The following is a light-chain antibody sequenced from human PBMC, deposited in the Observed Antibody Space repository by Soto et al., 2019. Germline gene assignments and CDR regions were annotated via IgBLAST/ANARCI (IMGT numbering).Light chain of an antibody. CDR1: SSNIGSNS. CDR3: AAWDDSLNGWV. J-gene: IGLJ3*02. Sequence: QSVLTQPPSASGTPGQRVTISCSGSSSNIGSNSVNWYQQLPGTPPKLLIYSNNQRPSGVPDRFSGSKSGTSASLAISGLESEDEADYHCAAWDDSLNGWVFGGGTKLTVL. V-gene: IGLV1-44*01. CDR2: SNN.